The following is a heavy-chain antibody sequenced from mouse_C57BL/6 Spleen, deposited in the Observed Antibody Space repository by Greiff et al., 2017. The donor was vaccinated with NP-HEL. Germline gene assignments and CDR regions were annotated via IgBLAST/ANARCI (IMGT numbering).Heavy chain of an antibody. Sequence: EVQLQQSGPELVKPGASVKISCKASGYTFTDYYMNWVKQSHGKSLEWIGDINPNNGGTSYNQKFKGKATLTLDKSSSTAYMELRSLTSEDSAVYYCARGDTTVVAPNWYFDVWGTGTTVTVSS. CDR3: ARGDTTVVAPNWYFDV. CDR1: GYTFTDYY. D-gene: IGHD1-1*01. V-gene: IGHV1-26*01. J-gene: IGHJ1*03. CDR2: INPNNGGT.